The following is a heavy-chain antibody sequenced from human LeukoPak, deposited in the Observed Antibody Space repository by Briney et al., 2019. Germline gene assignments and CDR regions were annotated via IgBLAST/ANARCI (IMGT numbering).Heavy chain of an antibody. CDR1: GFTFSSYA. V-gene: IGHV3-23*01. CDR2: ISGSGGST. J-gene: IGHJ6*02. D-gene: IGHD6-13*01. Sequence: HTGGSLRLSCAASGFTFSSYAMSWVRQASGKGLEWVSAISGSGGSTYYADSVKGRFTISRDNSKNTLYLQMNSLRAEDTAVYYCAKAPRAAAGTYNGMDVWGQGTTVTVSS. CDR3: AKAPRAAAGTYNGMDV.